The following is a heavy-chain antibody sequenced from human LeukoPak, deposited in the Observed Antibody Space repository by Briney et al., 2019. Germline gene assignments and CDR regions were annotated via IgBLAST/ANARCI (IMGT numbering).Heavy chain of an antibody. V-gene: IGHV4-34*01. J-gene: IGHJ4*02. CDR1: GGSFSGYY. D-gene: IGHD1-26*01. CDR3: ARVVGEWELLVPTPHPPIEYYFDY. CDR2: INHSGST. Sequence: PSGTLSLTCAVYGGSFSGYYWSWIRQPPGKGLEWIGEINHSGSTNYNPSLKSRVTISVDTSKNQFSLKLSSVTAADTAVYYCARVVGEWELLVPTPHPPIEYYFDYWGQGTLVTVSS.